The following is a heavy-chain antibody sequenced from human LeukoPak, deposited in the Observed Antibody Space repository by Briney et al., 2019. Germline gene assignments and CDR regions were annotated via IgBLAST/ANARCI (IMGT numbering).Heavy chain of an antibody. V-gene: IGHV3-30-3*01. CDR1: GFTFSSYA. J-gene: IGHJ4*02. CDR2: ISYDGSNK. CDR3: ARDPLPPYYYDSSGLDY. Sequence: GGSLRLSCAASGFTFSSYAMHSVRQAPGKGLEWVAVISYDGSNKYYADSVKGRFTISRDNSKNTLYLQMNSLRAEDTAVYYCARDPLPPYYYDSSGLDYWGQGTLVTVSS. D-gene: IGHD3-22*01.